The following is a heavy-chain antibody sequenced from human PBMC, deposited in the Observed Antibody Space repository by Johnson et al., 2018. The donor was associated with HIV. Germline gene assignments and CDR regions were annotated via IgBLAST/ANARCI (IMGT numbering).Heavy chain of an antibody. V-gene: IGHV3-20*04. CDR2: INWNGGST. J-gene: IGHJ3*01. Sequence: LQLVESGGGVVQPGRSLRLSCAASGFTFDDHGMSWVRQAPGKGLEWVSGINWNGGSTGYADSVKGRFTISRDNAKNSLFLQMNSLRAEDTAVYYCASGRPDGSGSYYVDAFHFWGQGTMLTVSS. D-gene: IGHD3-22*01. CDR1: GFTFDDHG. CDR3: ASGRPDGSGSYYVDAFHF.